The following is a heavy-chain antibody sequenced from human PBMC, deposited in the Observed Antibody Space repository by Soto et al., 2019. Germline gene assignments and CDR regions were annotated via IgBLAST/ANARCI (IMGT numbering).Heavy chain of an antibody. Sequence: PGGSLRLSCAASGFTFSSYWMSWVRQAPGKGLEWVGFIRSKPYGGTTEYAASVKGRFTISRDDSKSIAYLQMNSLKTEDTAVYYCIRVGYYGSGSYFSPLAPGGQGTLVTVSS. CDR3: IRVGYYGSGSYFSPLAP. CDR1: GFTFSSYW. J-gene: IGHJ4*02. D-gene: IGHD3-10*01. CDR2: IRSKPYGGTT. V-gene: IGHV3-49*04.